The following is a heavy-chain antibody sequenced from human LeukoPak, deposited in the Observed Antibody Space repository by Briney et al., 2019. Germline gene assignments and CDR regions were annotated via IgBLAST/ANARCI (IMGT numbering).Heavy chain of an antibody. D-gene: IGHD1-26*01. Sequence: GGSLRLSCAASGFTFSNYYMTWIRQAPGKGLECVSYISSSSDYTNYPDSVKGRFTISRDNAKNSLYLQMNSLRAEDTAVYYCARVKVGTTNRFDYWGQGTLVTVSS. J-gene: IGHJ4*02. CDR1: GFTFSNYY. CDR3: ARVKVGTTNRFDY. V-gene: IGHV3-11*05. CDR2: ISSSSDYT.